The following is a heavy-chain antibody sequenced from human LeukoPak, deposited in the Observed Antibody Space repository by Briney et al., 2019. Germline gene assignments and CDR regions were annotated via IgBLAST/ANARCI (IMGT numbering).Heavy chain of an antibody. CDR2: ISNNGGYT. D-gene: IGHD3-3*01. V-gene: IGHV3-23*01. Sequence: GGSLRLSCAASGFTFSSSAMSWVRQAPGKGLEWVSAISNNGGYTYYADSVKGRFTISRDNSKNTLYVQMNSLRAEDTAVYYCARDPAKFWSGHDYWGQGTLVTVSS. CDR3: ARDPAKFWSGHDY. CDR1: GFTFSSSA. J-gene: IGHJ4*02.